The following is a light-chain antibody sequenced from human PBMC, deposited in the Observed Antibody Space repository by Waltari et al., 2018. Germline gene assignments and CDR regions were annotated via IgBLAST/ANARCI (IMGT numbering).Light chain of an antibody. J-gene: IGLJ2*01. CDR2: GHN. Sequence: QSGLTQPPSVSGAPGQTISISCTGSSSNTRAACGLFWYQQFPGVAPKLLIYGHNNRPSGVPDRFSGSQSGTSASLAITGLQAEDEADYYCQSYDPSRSEVVFGGGTKLTVL. CDR1: SSNTRAACG. V-gene: IGLV1-40*01. CDR3: QSYDPSRSEVV.